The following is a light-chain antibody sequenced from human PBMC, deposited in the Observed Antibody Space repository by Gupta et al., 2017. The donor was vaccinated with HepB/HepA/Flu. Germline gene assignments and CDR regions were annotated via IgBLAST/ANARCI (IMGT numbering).Light chain of an antibody. CDR1: SSDIGAYNY. J-gene: IGLJ3*02. V-gene: IGLV2-14*03. CDR3: CSYTSSSSLV. CDR2: DVS. Sequence: QSALTQAASVPGSPGQSITISCTGTSSDIGAYNYVSWYQQHPDKAPKLMIYDVSIRPSGVSNRFSGSKSGNTASLIXSXLQAEDXADYYCCSYTSSSSLVFGGGTKLTVL.